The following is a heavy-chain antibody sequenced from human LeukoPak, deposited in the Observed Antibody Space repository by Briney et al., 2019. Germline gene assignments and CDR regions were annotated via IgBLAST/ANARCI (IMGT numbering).Heavy chain of an antibody. D-gene: IGHD3-3*01. Sequence: GGSLRLSCAASGVTLSSYAMSWVRQAPGKGREWVSAISGSGGSTYYADSVKGRFTISRDNSKNTLYLQMNSMRAEDTAVYYCAKYQVIIRFFDYWGQGTLVTVSS. CDR2: ISGSGGST. V-gene: IGHV3-23*01. CDR1: GVTLSSYA. CDR3: AKYQVIIRFFDY. J-gene: IGHJ4*02.